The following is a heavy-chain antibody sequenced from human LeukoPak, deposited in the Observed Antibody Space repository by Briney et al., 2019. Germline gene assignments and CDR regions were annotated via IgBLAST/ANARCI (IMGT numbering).Heavy chain of an antibody. CDR1: GGSISSSSYY. CDR3: AREPLESSAFDI. CDR2: IYYRGST. D-gene: IGHD5-24*01. Sequence: SETLSLTCTVSGGSISSSSYYWGWIRQPPGKGLEWIGSIYYRGSTYYNPSLKSRVTISVDTSKNQFSLKLSSVTAADTAVYYCAREPLESSAFDIWGQGTMVTVSS. V-gene: IGHV4-39*07. J-gene: IGHJ3*02.